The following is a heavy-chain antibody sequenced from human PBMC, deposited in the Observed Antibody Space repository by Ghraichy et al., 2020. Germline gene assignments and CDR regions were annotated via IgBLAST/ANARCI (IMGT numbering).Heavy chain of an antibody. CDR2: IYYSGST. D-gene: IGHD1-14*01. CDR3: ASSWEPRGHFDY. J-gene: IGHJ4*02. Sequence: LSLTCTVSGGSISSYYWSWIRQPPGKGLEWIGYIYYSGSTNYNPSLKSRVTISVDTSKNQFSLKLSSVTAADTAVYYCASSWEPRGHFDYWGQGTLVTVSS. V-gene: IGHV4-59*01. CDR1: GGSISSYY.